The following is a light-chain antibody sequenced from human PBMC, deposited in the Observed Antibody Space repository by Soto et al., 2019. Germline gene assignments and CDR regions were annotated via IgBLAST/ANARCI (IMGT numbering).Light chain of an antibody. CDR1: HSEFNNN. Sequence: VWTHFPGTLSLSPEERAPLSCRARHSEFNNNRGWYQQKPGQDPRRLIFGASFRANGIPARFIGSGSGTDFTLTISSLEPEDFAVYYCQQRNNWPLTSCGGTKADIK. V-gene: IGKV3-11*01. CDR2: GAS. CDR3: QQRNNWPLT. J-gene: IGKJ4*01.